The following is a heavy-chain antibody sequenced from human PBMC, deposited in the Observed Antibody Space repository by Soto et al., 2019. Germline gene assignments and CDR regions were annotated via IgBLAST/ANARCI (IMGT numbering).Heavy chain of an antibody. CDR3: ARDHSGIVLMVYAISYFDY. CDR1: GFTFSSYS. J-gene: IGHJ4*02. V-gene: IGHV3-21*01. Sequence: PGXSLILSCAASGFTFSSYSMNCVRQGPARGLQGVSSISSSSSYIYYADSVKGRFTISRDNAKNSLYLQMNSLRAEDTAVYYCARDHSGIVLMVYAISYFDYWGQGTLVTVSS. D-gene: IGHD2-8*01. CDR2: ISSSSSYI.